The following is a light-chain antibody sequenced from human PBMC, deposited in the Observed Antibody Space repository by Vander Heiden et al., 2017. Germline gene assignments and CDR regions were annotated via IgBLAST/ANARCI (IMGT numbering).Light chain of an antibody. CDR1: LSYIRTTS. CDR2: DNN. V-gene: IGLV1-51*01. Sequence: SVFTQPPPVSAAAGQEVTISCPRSLSYIRTTSVSWYQPLPRTAPKPLIYDNNKRPSEIPDRFSGCKSGRSATLGITGLQTGDEADYYCGTWDTSLTPYYVFGGGTKVTVL. J-gene: IGLJ1*01. CDR3: GTWDTSLTPYYV.